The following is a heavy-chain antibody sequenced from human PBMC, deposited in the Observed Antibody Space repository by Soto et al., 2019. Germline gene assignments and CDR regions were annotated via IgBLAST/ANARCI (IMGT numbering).Heavy chain of an antibody. CDR1: GGTFSSCA. D-gene: IGHD3-10*01. J-gene: IGHJ4*02. Sequence: SVKVSCKASGGTFSSCAMSWVRQAPGQGLEWMGGIIPIFGTANYAQKFQGRVTITADESTSTAYMELSSLRSEDTAVYYCAGDRGISRNYFDYWGQGTLVTVSS. V-gene: IGHV1-69*13. CDR3: AGDRGISRNYFDY. CDR2: IIPIFGTA.